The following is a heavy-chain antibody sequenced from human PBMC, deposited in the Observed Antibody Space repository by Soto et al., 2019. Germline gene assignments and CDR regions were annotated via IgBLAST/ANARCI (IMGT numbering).Heavy chain of an antibody. CDR1: GDSISTVDYF. Sequence: SETLSLTCSVSGDSISTVDYFWAWIRQPPGQALEYIGYIYKSATTYYNPSFESRVAISLDTSKSQFSLNVTSVTAADTAVYFCARGRYCLTGRCFPNWFDSWGQGTLGTVS. CDR3: ARGRYCLTGRCFPNWFDS. CDR2: IYKSATT. V-gene: IGHV4-30-4*08. J-gene: IGHJ5*01. D-gene: IGHD2-15*01.